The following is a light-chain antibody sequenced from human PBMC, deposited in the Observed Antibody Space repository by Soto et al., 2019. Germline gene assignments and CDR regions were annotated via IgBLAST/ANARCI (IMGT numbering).Light chain of an antibody. CDR1: QGISGR. CDR2: DVS. V-gene: IGKV1-5*01. J-gene: IGKJ1*01. Sequence: DIQMTQSPSTLSASVGDRVTITCRASQGISGRLAWYQQKPGKAPNLLIYDVSNLESGVPSRFSGTGSGTEFTLTINRLQPDDFATYCCQQYNSYSTFGPGTKVEVK. CDR3: QQYNSYST.